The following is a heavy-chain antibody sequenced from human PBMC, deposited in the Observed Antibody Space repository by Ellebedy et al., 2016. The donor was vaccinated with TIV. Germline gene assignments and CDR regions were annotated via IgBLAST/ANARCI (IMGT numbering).Heavy chain of an antibody. J-gene: IGHJ5*02. CDR3: ATVAHDVFMARGTFDP. CDR2: IKSKTDGATT. Sequence: GESLKISCAASGLTFSNAWMNWVRQAPGKGLEWVGRIKSKTDGATTDYAAPVKGRFTISRDDSKNTLYLQMNSLKTEDTAVYYCATVAHDVFMARGTFDPWGQGTLVTVSS. CDR1: GLTFSNAW. D-gene: IGHD3-10*01. V-gene: IGHV3-15*07.